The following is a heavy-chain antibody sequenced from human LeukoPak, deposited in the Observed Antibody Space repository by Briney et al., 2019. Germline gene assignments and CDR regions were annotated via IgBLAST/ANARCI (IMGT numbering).Heavy chain of an antibody. V-gene: IGHV3-21*01. J-gene: IGHJ5*02. CDR1: GFIFSDHA. Sequence: GGSLRLSCPASGFIFSDHAMNWVRQAPGKGLEWVSSIGSGSSYIYYADSVKGRFTISRDNAKSSLYLQMNSLRAEDTAVYYCARDGMTGGDWFDPWGQGILVTVSS. CDR2: IGSGSSYI. CDR3: ARDGMTGGDWFDP. D-gene: IGHD3-9*01.